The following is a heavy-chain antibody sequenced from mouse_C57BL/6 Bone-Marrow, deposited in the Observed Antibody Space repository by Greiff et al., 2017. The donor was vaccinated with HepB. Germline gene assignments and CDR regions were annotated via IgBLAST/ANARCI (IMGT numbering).Heavy chain of an antibody. V-gene: IGHV1-85*01. D-gene: IGHD2-4*01. CDR3: AGDYDGYFDD. Sequence: QVQLQQSGPELVQPGASVKLSCTASGYTFTSYDINWVQQSPGQGLEWIGWIDTRDGSTKYNEKFKGKATLTVDTSSSTAYMELHRLTSEYSAVYLCAGDYDGYFDDWGTGTTVTVSS. CDR1: GYTFTSYD. J-gene: IGHJ1*03. CDR2: IDTRDGST.